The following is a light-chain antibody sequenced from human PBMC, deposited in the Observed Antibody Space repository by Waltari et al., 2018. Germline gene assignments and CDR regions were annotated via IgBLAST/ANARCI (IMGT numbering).Light chain of an antibody. Sequence: QPLLTQSPSASASLGASVTLTCTLSDGPSNYAIPWPPQQPGKGPRYLMKVNNDGSHNKGDGIPDRFSGSSSGTERYLTISSLQSDDEADYFCQTWDTGIVLFGGGTRLTVL. CDR1: DGPSNYA. J-gene: IGLJ2*01. CDR2: VNNDGSH. CDR3: QTWDTGIVL. V-gene: IGLV4-69*01.